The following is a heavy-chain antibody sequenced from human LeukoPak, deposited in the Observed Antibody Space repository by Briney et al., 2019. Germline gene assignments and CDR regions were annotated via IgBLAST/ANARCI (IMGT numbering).Heavy chain of an antibody. CDR1: GFTFSSYA. J-gene: IGHJ6*04. Sequence: AGSLSLSCSASGFTFSSYARSWVRQAPGKGLEWVSAICGSGGSTYYADSVKGRFTISRDNSKNTLYLQMNSLRAEDTAVYYCANAIYYYYGMDVWGKGTTVTVSS. V-gene: IGHV3-23*01. CDR3: ANAIYYYYGMDV. CDR2: ICGSGGST. D-gene: IGHD2-2*01.